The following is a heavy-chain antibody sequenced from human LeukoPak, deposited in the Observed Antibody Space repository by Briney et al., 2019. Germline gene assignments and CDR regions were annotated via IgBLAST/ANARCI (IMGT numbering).Heavy chain of an antibody. D-gene: IGHD1-1*01. Sequence: SETLSLTCTVSGGSISSYYWSWIRQPAGKGLEWIGRIYTSGSTNYNPSLKSRVTMSVDTSKNQFSLKLSFVTAADTAVYYCARSDWNDRGNWFDPWGQGTPVTVSS. J-gene: IGHJ5*02. CDR2: IYTSGST. V-gene: IGHV4-4*07. CDR1: GGSISSYY. CDR3: ARSDWNDRGNWFDP.